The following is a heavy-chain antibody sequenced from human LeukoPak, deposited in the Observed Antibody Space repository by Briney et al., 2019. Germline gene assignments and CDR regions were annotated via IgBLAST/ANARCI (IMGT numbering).Heavy chain of an antibody. CDR1: GGSISTYY. CDR3: ARQVSLNSGSYHYFFDY. CDR2: IYYSGST. V-gene: IGHV4-59*08. J-gene: IGHJ4*02. Sequence: SETLYLTCTVSGGSISTYYWSWIRQPPGKTLEWIGYIYYSGSTNYNPSLESRVTISVVTSNNQFSLRLSSVTAADTAVYYCARQVSLNSGSYHYFFDYWGQGTLVTVSS. D-gene: IGHD1-26*01.